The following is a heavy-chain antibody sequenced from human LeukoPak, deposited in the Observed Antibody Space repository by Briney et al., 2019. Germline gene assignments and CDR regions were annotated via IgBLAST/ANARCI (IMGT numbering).Heavy chain of an antibody. D-gene: IGHD2-15*01. CDR2: IYYSGST. CDR3: ARDGSYGSALGFFQL. Sequence: SETLSLTCTVSGGSISSYHWSWIRQTPGKGLEWIGYIYYSGSTNYNPSLKSRVTITVDTSKNQFSLKLSSVTAADTAVYYCARDGSYGSALGFFQLWGQGTLVTVSS. J-gene: IGHJ1*01. CDR1: GGSISSYH. V-gene: IGHV4-59*01.